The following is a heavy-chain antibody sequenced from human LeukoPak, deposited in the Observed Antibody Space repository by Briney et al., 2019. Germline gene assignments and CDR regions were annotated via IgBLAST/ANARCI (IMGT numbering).Heavy chain of an antibody. CDR2: ISSSGGTI. D-gene: IGHD6-19*01. V-gene: IGHV3-11*04. Sequence: KPSETLSLTCIVSGGSISSGTYYWGWIRQPPGKGLEWVSYISSSGGTIYYADSVKGRFTISRDNAKNSLYLQMNSLRAEDTAVYYCASSSGPFDHWGQGTLVPVSS. CDR1: GGSISSGTYY. CDR3: ASSSGPFDH. J-gene: IGHJ4*02.